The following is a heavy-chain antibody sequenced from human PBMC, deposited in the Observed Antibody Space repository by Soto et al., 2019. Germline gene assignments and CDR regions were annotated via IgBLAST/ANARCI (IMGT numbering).Heavy chain of an antibody. J-gene: IGHJ3*02. Sequence: SVKVSRNASGYTFTGYYMHRLRQAPGQGLEWMGIINPSGGSTSYAQKFQGRVTMTRDTSTSTVYMELSSLRSEDTAVYYCARERSLSAFDIWGQGTMVTVSS. CDR1: GYTFTGYY. CDR2: INPSGGST. D-gene: IGHD3-10*01. V-gene: IGHV1-46*03. CDR3: ARERSLSAFDI.